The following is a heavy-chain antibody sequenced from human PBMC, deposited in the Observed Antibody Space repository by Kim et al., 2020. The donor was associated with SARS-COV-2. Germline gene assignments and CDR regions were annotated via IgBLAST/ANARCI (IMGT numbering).Heavy chain of an antibody. CDR3: AITGTRWSWFDP. J-gene: IGHJ5*02. D-gene: IGHD1-20*01. V-gene: IGHV1-46*01. Sequence: SYAQKFQGRVTMTRDTSTSTVYMELSSLRSEDTAVYYCAITGTRWSWFDPWGQGTLVTVSS.